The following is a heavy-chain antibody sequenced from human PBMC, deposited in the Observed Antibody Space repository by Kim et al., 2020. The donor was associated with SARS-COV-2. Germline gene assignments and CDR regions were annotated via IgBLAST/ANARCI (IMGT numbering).Heavy chain of an antibody. Sequence: SVKVSCKASGFTFTSSAVQWVRQARGQRLEWIGWIVVGSGNTNYSQKFQERVTITSDMSTSTAYMELSSLRSEDTAVYYCAADPPSIAAAGYYYYYGMDVWGQGTTVTVSS. J-gene: IGHJ6*02. CDR3: AADPPSIAAAGYYYYYGMDV. V-gene: IGHV1-58*01. CDR1: GFTFTSSA. CDR2: IVVGSGNT. D-gene: IGHD6-13*01.